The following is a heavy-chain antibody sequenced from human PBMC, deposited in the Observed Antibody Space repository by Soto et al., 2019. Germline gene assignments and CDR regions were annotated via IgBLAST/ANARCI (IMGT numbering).Heavy chain of an antibody. CDR1: GGSISSYY. J-gene: IGHJ4*02. Sequence: SETLSLTCTVAGGSISSYYWSWIRQPPGKGLEWIGYIYYSGSTNYNPSLKSRVTISVDTSKNQFSLKLSSVTAADTAVYYCARVVRSDTKKIDYWGQGTLVTVSS. CDR2: IYYSGST. D-gene: IGHD3-10*01. V-gene: IGHV4-59*01. CDR3: ARVVRSDTKKIDY.